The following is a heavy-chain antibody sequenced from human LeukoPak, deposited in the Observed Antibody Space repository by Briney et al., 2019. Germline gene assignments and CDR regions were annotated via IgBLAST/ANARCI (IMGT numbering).Heavy chain of an antibody. CDR2: IYHSGST. CDR3: ARDTQQLDYFDY. Sequence: SETLSLTCSVSGGSISSTNWWSWVRQSPGKGLEWIGEIYHSGSTNYNPSLKSRVTLLVDKSNNQFSLKLDFVTAADTAIYYCARDTQQLDYFDYWGQGTLVTVPS. CDR1: GGSISSTNW. D-gene: IGHD6-13*01. V-gene: IGHV4-4*02. J-gene: IGHJ4*02.